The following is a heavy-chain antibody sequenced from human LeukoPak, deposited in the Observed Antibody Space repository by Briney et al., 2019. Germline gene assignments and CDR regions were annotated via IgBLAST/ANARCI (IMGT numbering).Heavy chain of an antibody. J-gene: IGHJ4*02. Sequence: PSETLSLTCTVSGGAITNYYWNWIRQPPGKGLEWIGHIYYSGSTYYNPSLKSRVTISVDTSKNQFSLKLSSVTAADTAVYYCASGYCSTTSCPHYWGQGTLVTASS. CDR2: IYYSGST. CDR3: ASGYCSTTSCPHY. D-gene: IGHD2-2*01. CDR1: GGAITNYY. V-gene: IGHV4-59*01.